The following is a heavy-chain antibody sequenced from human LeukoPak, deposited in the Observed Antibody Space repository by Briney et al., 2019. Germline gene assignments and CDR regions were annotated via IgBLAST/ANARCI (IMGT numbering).Heavy chain of an antibody. CDR2: IYSAGNT. V-gene: IGHV3-53*04. Sequence: AGGSLRLPCVASGFTVSSNYMSWVRQAPGKGLEWVSVIYSAGNTYYADSVKGRFTISRHNSKNTLYLQMNSLRVEDTAVYYCARGGTPGYSSGRIDYWGQGTLVTVSS. J-gene: IGHJ4*02. D-gene: IGHD6-19*01. CDR3: ARGGTPGYSSGRIDY. CDR1: GFTVSSNY.